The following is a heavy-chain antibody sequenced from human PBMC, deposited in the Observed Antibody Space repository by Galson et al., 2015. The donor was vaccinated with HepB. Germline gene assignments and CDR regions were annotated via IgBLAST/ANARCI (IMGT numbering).Heavy chain of an antibody. V-gene: IGHV3-21*01. Sequence: LRLSCAASGFTFSSYSMNWVRQAPGKGLEWVSSISSSSSYIYYADSVKGRFTISRDNAKNSLYLQMNSLRAEDTAVYYCARDGAFWSGYYWYYYGMDVWGQGTTVTVSS. CDR1: GFTFSSYS. J-gene: IGHJ6*02. CDR3: ARDGAFWSGYYWYYYGMDV. CDR2: ISSSSSYI. D-gene: IGHD3-3*01.